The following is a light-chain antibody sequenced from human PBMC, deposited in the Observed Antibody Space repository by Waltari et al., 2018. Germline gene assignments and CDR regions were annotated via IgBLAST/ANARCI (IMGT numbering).Light chain of an antibody. CDR2: DVS. J-gene: IGKJ5*01. Sequence: DIQMTQSPSSLSASVGDRVTFTCQASQDINNNLSWYQHKPGRAPLLLIYDVSTLETGGPSRFSGSASGTDFSFTISSLQPEDIATYYCQQYDLLPITFGQGTRLEIK. CDR1: QDINNN. V-gene: IGKV1-33*01. CDR3: QQYDLLPIT.